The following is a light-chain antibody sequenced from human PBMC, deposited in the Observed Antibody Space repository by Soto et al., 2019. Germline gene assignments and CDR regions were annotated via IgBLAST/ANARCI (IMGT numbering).Light chain of an antibody. CDR1: SGSIASNY. CDR3: QSYDSSTLVV. J-gene: IGLJ2*01. Sequence: NFMLTQPHSVSESPGKTVTISCTRSSGSIASNYVQWYQQRPGSSPTTVIYEDNQRPSGGPDRFSGSIDSSSNSASLTISGLNTPDEDDYDSQSYDSSTLVVFGEGTQVT. V-gene: IGLV6-57*01. CDR2: EDN.